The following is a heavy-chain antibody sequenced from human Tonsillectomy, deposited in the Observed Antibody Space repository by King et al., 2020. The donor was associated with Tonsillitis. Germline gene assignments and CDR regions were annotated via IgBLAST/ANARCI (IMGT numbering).Heavy chain of an antibody. CDR1: GYTFTSYG. D-gene: IGHD3-22*01. V-gene: IGHV1-18*01. CDR3: ARGTTYYYDSSGYYLVDY. CDR2: ISAYNGNT. Sequence: QLVQSGAEVKKPGASVKVSCKASGYTFTSYGISWVRQAPGQGLEWMGWISAYNGNTNYAQKLQGRVTMTTDTSTSTAYMELRSLRSDDTAVYYCARGTTYYYDSSGYYLVDYWGQGTLVTVSS. J-gene: IGHJ4*02.